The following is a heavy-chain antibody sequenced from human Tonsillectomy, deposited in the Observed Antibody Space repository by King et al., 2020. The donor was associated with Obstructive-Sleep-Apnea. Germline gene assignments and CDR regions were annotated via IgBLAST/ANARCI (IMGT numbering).Heavy chain of an antibody. CDR3: ARDVYHTAMVVLVTTDYYYGMDV. V-gene: IGHV3-30*04. Sequence: VQLVESGGGVVQPGRSLRLSCEASGFTFSSYAMHWVRQAPGKGLEWVAVISYDGSNKYHADSVKGRFTISRDNSKNTLYLQMNSLRAEDTALYYCARDVYHTAMVVLVTTDYYYGMDVWGQGTTVTVSS. CDR2: ISYDGSNK. D-gene: IGHD3-22*01. J-gene: IGHJ6*02. CDR1: GFTFSSYA.